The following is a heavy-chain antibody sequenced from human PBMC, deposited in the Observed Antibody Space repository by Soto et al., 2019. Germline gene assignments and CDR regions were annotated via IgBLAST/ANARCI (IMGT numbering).Heavy chain of an antibody. J-gene: IGHJ6*02. Sequence: QVHLLESGGGVVQPGRSLRLSCAASGLSFSDYAMHWVRQAPGKGLEWVALIAYEGKTKYYTESVKGRFLIPRDNSKNTLFLQMNSLRGEDTAVYYCAKDRREDDGDHGEDGMDVWGQGTTVTVSS. CDR1: GLSFSDYA. V-gene: IGHV3-30*18. CDR2: IAYEGKTK. D-gene: IGHD4-17*01. CDR3: AKDRREDDGDHGEDGMDV.